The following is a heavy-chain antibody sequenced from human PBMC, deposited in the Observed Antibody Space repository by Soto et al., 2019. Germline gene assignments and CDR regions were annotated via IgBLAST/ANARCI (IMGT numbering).Heavy chain of an antibody. Sequence: GGSLRLSCAASGFTFSSYWMHWVRQAPGKGLVWVSRINSDGSSTSYADSVKGRFTISRDNAKNTLYLQMNSLRAEDTAVYYCARNDFWSGYDYWGQGTLVTVSS. J-gene: IGHJ4*02. CDR3: ARNDFWSGYDY. CDR2: INSDGSST. V-gene: IGHV3-74*01. CDR1: GFTFSSYW. D-gene: IGHD3-3*01.